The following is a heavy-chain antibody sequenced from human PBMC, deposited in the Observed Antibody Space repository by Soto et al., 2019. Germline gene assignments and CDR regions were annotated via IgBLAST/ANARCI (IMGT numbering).Heavy chain of an antibody. CDR2: IIPIFGTA. D-gene: IGHD2-2*01. CDR3: ARDPGRYCISTSCYAGKHYYYYGMDV. J-gene: IGHJ6*02. V-gene: IGHV1-69*13. Sequence: ASVKVSCKASGGTFSSYAISWVRQAPGQGLEWMGGIIPIFGTANYAQRFQGRVTITADESTSTAYMELSSLRSEDTAVYYCARDPGRYCISTSCYAGKHYYYYGMDVWGQGTTVTVSS. CDR1: GGTFSSYA.